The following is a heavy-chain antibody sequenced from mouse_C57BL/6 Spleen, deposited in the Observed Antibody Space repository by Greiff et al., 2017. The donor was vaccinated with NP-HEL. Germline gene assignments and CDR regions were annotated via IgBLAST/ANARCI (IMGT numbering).Heavy chain of an antibody. D-gene: IGHD1-1*01. CDR3: ARSNPSNYYGSSYPDY. Sequence: QVQLQQSGAELVRPGTSVKVSCKASGYAFTNYLIEWVKQRPGQGLEWIGVINPGSGGTNYNEKFKGKATLTADKSSSTAYMQLSSLTSEDSAVYFCARSNPSNYYGSSYPDYWGQGTTLTVSS. J-gene: IGHJ2*01. CDR2: INPGSGGT. CDR1: GYAFTNYL. V-gene: IGHV1-54*01.